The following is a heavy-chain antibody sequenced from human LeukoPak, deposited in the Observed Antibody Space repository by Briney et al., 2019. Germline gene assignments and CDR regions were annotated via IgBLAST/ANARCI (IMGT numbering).Heavy chain of an antibody. Sequence: GESLKISCKGSGYSFTSYWIGWVRQMPGKGLEWMGIIYPGDSDTRYSPSFQGQVTISADKSISTAYLQWSSLKASDTAMYYCARQGAGFSPYNWFDPWGQGTLVTVSS. CDR3: ARQGAGFSPYNWFDP. D-gene: IGHD2/OR15-2a*01. CDR1: GYSFTSYW. CDR2: IYPGDSDT. J-gene: IGHJ5*02. V-gene: IGHV5-51*01.